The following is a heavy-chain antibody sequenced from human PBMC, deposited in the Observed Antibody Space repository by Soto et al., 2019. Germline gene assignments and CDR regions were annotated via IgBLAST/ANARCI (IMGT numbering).Heavy chain of an antibody. J-gene: IGHJ4*02. V-gene: IGHV3-33*01. CDR2: INDGSEE. Sequence: QVQLVESGGGMVRPGTSLRLSCAATGFSFSAHGMHWVRQAPGKGLEWLAVINDGSEEGYADSVRGRFTISRDNARNILSLQMDNLRAEDSALYYCARDDLFVDNGLDHWGQGTLVTVSS. D-gene: IGHD1-1*01. CDR1: GFSFSAHG. CDR3: ARDDLFVDNGLDH.